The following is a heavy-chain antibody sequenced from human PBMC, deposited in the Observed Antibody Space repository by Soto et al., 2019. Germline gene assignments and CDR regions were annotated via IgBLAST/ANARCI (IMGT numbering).Heavy chain of an antibody. V-gene: IGHV3-23*01. CDR3: AKDRNKWLRFDLGY. CDR1: GFTFSSYA. D-gene: IGHD5-12*01. Sequence: EVQLLESGGGLAQPGGSLRLSCAASGFTFSSYAMNWVRQAPGKGLEWVSAITGSGGSTYYADSVKGRFTISRDNSQNTLYMQMNSLRAEDTAVYYCAKDRNKWLRFDLGYWGQGTLVTVSS. CDR2: ITGSGGST. J-gene: IGHJ4*02.